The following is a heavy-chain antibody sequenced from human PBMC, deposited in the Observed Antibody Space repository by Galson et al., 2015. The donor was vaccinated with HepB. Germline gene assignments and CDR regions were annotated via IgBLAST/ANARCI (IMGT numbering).Heavy chain of an antibody. CDR1: GLIVNNNY. D-gene: IGHD1-26*01. J-gene: IGHJ5*02. V-gene: IGHV3-53*01. Sequence: SLRLSCATSGLIVNNNYMSWVRQAPGKGLEWVAVIYAGGSIYYVDSVRGRFTISRDNSKNTLYLQMNSLRAEDTAVYYCARDAMGARGWFDPWGQGTVVTVSS. CDR3: ARDAMGARGWFDP. CDR2: IYAGGSI.